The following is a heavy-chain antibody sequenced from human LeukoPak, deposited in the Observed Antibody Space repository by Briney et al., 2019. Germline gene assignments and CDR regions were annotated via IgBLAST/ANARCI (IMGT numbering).Heavy chain of an antibody. CDR2: ISNDGSNK. V-gene: IGHV3-30*18. D-gene: IGHD1-26*01. Sequence: GGSRRLSCAASGFTFSSYGIHWVRQAPGKGMEWVAVISNDGSNKYYADSVKGRFTISRDNSKNTLYLQMNSLRAEDTAVYYCAKKTGRWELEWGQGTLVTVSS. CDR1: GFTFSSYG. J-gene: IGHJ4*02. CDR3: AKKTGRWELE.